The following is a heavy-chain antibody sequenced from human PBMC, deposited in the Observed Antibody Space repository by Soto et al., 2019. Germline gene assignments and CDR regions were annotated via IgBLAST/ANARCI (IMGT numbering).Heavy chain of an antibody. Sequence: PSETLSLTCAVYGGSFSGYYWSWIRQPPGKGLEWIGEINHSGSTNYNPSLKSRVTISVDTSKNQFSLKLGSVTAADTAVYYCARGRYCSGGSCYSDYYYYYGMDVWGQGTTVTVSS. CDR3: ARGRYCSGGSCYSDYYYYYGMDV. CDR1: GGSFSGYY. D-gene: IGHD2-15*01. CDR2: INHSGST. J-gene: IGHJ6*02. V-gene: IGHV4-34*01.